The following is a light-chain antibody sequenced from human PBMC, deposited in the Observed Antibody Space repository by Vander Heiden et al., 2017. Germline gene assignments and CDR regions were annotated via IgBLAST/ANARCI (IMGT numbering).Light chain of an antibody. J-gene: IGLJ2*01. CDR2: QND. CDR1: KLGDKF. Sequence: SFELTQPPSVSVSPGQTASITCSGHKLGDKFASWYQQKPGQSPVLVIYQNDKRPSGIPERFSGFNSGNTATLTVTGTQDVDEADYYCQAWDSSVYVVFGGGTKLNVL. CDR3: QAWDSSVYVV. V-gene: IGLV3-1*01.